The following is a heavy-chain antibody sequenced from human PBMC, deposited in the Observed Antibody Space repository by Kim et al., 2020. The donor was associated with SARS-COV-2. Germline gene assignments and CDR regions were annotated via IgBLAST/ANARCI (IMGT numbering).Heavy chain of an antibody. CDR2: IRSKPNSYAT. V-gene: IGHV3-73*01. J-gene: IGHJ3*02. D-gene: IGHD1-1*01. Sequence: GGSLRLSCAASGFTFSGSAMHWVRQASGTGLEWVGRIRSKPNSYATAYAAPVKGRFTISRDDSKNTAYLQMNNRKTEDTAVYYCTRVPGMTLAFWDAFDICVQARVVTVSS. CDR3: TRVPGMTLAFWDAFDI. CDR1: GFTFSGSA.